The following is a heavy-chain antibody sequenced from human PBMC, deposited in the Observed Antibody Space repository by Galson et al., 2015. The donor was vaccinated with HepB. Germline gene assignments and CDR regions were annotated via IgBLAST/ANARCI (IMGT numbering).Heavy chain of an antibody. D-gene: IGHD2-2*01. Sequence: SLRLSCAASGFTFSSYSMNWVRQAPGKGLEWVSSISSSSSYIYYADSVKGRFTISRDNAKNSLYLQMNSLRAEDTAVYYCAIQYCSSTSCYEEDYYYYGMDVWGQGTTVTVSS. V-gene: IGHV3-21*01. J-gene: IGHJ6*02. CDR1: GFTFSSYS. CDR3: AIQYCSSTSCYEEDYYYYGMDV. CDR2: ISSSSSYI.